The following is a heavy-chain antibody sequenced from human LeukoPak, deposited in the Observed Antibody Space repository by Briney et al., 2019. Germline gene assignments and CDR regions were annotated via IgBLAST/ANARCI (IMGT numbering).Heavy chain of an antibody. CDR2: ISSSSSYI. CDR1: GFTFSSYS. D-gene: IGHD5-24*01. CDR3: ARDKGLRDYYYGMDV. J-gene: IGHJ6*02. V-gene: IGHV3-21*01. Sequence: GGSLRLSCAASGFTFSSYSMNWVRQAPGKGLEWVSSISSSSSYIYYADSVKGRFTISRDNAKNSLYLQMSSLRAEDTAVYYCARDKGLRDYYYGMDVWGQGTTVTVSS.